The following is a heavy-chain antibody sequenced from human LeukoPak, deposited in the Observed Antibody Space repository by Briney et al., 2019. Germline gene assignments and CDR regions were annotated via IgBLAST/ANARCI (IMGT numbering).Heavy chain of an antibody. CDR3: ARGGFVNYVMVL. V-gene: IGHV3-53*01. D-gene: IGHD3-16*02. CDR2: INSGGTT. CDR1: GFIVSSTY. Sequence: PGGSLRLSCAASGFIVSSTYMNWVRQAPGKGLEWISVINSGGTTYYADSVKGRFTISRDDSKNMLFLQMNSLRAEDTAVYYCARGGFVNYVMVLWGQGTTVTVSS. J-gene: IGHJ6*02.